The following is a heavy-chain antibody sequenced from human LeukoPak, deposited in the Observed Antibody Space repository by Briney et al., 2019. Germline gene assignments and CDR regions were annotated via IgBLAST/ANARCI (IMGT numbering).Heavy chain of an antibody. Sequence: SETLSLTCTVSGGSISIYYWSWIRQPAGKGLEWIGHIYTSGSTNYNPSLKSRVTMSVDTSKNQFSLKLSSVTAADTAVYYCARGPTTVTRAFDYWGQGTLVTVSS. CDR2: IYTSGST. J-gene: IGHJ4*02. D-gene: IGHD4-17*01. CDR1: GGSISIYY. V-gene: IGHV4-4*07. CDR3: ARGPTTVTRAFDY.